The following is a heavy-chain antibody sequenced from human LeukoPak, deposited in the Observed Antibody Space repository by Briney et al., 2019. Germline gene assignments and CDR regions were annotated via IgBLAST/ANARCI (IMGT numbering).Heavy chain of an antibody. CDR2: ISYDGSNK. CDR1: GFTFSSYG. J-gene: IGHJ4*02. Sequence: PGRSLRLSCAASGFTFSSYGMHWVRQAPGKGLEWVAVISYDGSNKYYADSVKGRFTISRDNSKNTLYLQMNSLRAEDTAVYYCAKDYDSYGSLALDYWGQGTLVTVSS. V-gene: IGHV3-30*18. D-gene: IGHD5-18*01. CDR3: AKDYDSYGSLALDY.